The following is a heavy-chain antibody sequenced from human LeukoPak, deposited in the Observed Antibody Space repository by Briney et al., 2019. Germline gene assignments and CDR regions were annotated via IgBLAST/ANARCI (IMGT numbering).Heavy chain of an antibody. Sequence: ASVKVSCKASGYTFTSYGISWVRQAPGQGLEWMGWISAYNGNTNYAKKLQGRVTMTTDTSTSTAYMELRSLRSDDTAVYYCAREGYFGSGSRHYYYMDVWGKGTTVTVSS. D-gene: IGHD3-10*01. V-gene: IGHV1-18*01. J-gene: IGHJ6*03. CDR3: AREGYFGSGSRHYYYMDV. CDR1: GYTFTSYG. CDR2: ISAYNGNT.